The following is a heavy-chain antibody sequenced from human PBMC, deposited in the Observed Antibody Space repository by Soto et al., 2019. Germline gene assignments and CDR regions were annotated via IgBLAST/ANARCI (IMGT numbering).Heavy chain of an antibody. CDR2: IYYSGST. J-gene: IGHJ6*02. D-gene: IGHD1-26*01. CDR3: AREGGSSTRYGMDV. CDR1: GGSISSGGYY. Sequence: QVQLQESGPGLVKPSQTLSLTCTVSGGSISSGGYYWSWIRQHPGKGLEWIGYIYYSGSTYYNPSLKRRVTISVDTSKNQFSLKLSSVTAADTAVYYCAREGGSSTRYGMDVWGQGTTGTVSS. V-gene: IGHV4-31*03.